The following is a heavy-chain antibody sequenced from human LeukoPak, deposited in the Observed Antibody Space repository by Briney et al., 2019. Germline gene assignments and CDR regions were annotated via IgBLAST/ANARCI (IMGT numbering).Heavy chain of an antibody. CDR1: GFTFSSYS. J-gene: IGHJ4*02. CDR2: ISSSSSYI. Sequence: GGSLRLSCVASGFTFSSYSMNWVRQAPGKGLEWVSSISSSSSYIYYADSVKGRFTISRDNAKNSLYLQMNSLRAEDTAVYYCARKGTASYSSSCLRCDYFDYWGQGTLVTVSS. D-gene: IGHD6-6*01. V-gene: IGHV3-21*01. CDR3: ARKGTASYSSSCLRCDYFDY.